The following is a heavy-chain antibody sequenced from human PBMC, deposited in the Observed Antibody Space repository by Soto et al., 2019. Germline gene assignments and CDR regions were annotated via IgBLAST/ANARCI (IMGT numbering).Heavy chain of an antibody. CDR1: GSSISSPNY. Sequence: QVQLQESGPGLVRPSETLSLTCTVSGSSISSPNYWGWVRQPPGKGLEWIGSLYYSGSTHYNPSLASRVTLSMDTSRNHFSLRLNSVPAADAAMYFCARRDCSGGSCYFDYWGQGTLVAVSA. J-gene: IGHJ4*02. CDR2: LYYSGST. D-gene: IGHD2-15*01. V-gene: IGHV4-39*02. CDR3: ARRDCSGGSCYFDY.